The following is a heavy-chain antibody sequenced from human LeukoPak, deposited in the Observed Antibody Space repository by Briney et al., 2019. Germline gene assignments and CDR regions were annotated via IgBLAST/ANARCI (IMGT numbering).Heavy chain of an antibody. Sequence: ASVKVSCKVSGYTLTELSMHWVRQAPGKGLEWMGGFDPEDGETIYAQKFQGRVTMTRDTSISTAYMELSRLRSDDTAVYYCARDGHSSSWYYYWGQGTLVTVSS. CDR2: FDPEDGET. J-gene: IGHJ4*02. CDR3: ARDGHSSSWYYY. V-gene: IGHV1-24*01. CDR1: GYTLTELS. D-gene: IGHD6-13*01.